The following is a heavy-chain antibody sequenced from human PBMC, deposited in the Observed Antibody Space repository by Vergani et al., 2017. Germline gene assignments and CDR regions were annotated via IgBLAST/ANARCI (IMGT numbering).Heavy chain of an antibody. V-gene: IGHV2-5*04. CDR2: TYWNDDQ. CDR1: GFSLNTRGVS. Sequence: QSTLKESGPTLVKPTQTLTLTCTFSGFSLNTRGVSVAWIRQPPGKALDWLALTYWNDDQHYSPSLNNRVTITKDNSKNQVVLTMTNMDYVDTGTYYCVYRKTECGTTGCFYPFYSYYYMGVWGKGTTVTVSS. J-gene: IGHJ6*03. D-gene: IGHD1-7*01. CDR3: VYRKTECGTTGCFYPFYSYYYMGV.